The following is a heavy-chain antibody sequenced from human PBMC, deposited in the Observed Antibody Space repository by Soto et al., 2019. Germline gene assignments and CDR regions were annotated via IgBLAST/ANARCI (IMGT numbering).Heavy chain of an antibody. V-gene: IGHV4-4*07. Sequence: QVQLQESGPGLVKPSETLSLTCSVSGTSVSNYYWSWIRQPAGKGLEHIGRIYTSGSTSYNPSLKSRVTMSMDTSQTQIYLNLPSVTAADTAVYYCARGGIQLSYAFDYWGQGILGTVSS. CDR3: ARGGIQLSYAFDY. J-gene: IGHJ4*02. D-gene: IGHD5-18*01. CDR2: IYTSGST. CDR1: GTSVSNYY.